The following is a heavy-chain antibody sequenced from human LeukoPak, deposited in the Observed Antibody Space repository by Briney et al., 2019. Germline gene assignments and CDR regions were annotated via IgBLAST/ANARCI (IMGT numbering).Heavy chain of an antibody. J-gene: IGHJ4*02. CDR2: ISPDDSDI. V-gene: IGHV5-51*01. CDR1: GYSFTTYW. CDR3: ARHEGSGSYYSY. D-gene: IGHD1-26*01. Sequence: GESLKISCKGSGYSFTTYWIAWVRQMPGRGLEWMGIISPDDSDIRYSPSFQGHVTISADKSISTAYLQWSSLQASDTAMYYCARHEGSGSYYSYWGQGALVTVSS.